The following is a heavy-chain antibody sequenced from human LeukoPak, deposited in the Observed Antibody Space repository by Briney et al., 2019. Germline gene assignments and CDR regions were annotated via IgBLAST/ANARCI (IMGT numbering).Heavy chain of an antibody. V-gene: IGHV3-23*01. CDR2: ISGSGGST. Sequence: GGSLRLSCAASGFTFSSYVMNWVRQAPGKGLEWVSTISGSGGSTYYADSVKGRFTISRDNSKNTLYLEMNSLRAEDTAIYYCAKESSSGCFNWGQGTLVSVSS. CDR3: AKESSSGCFN. D-gene: IGHD3-22*01. CDR1: GFTFSSYV. J-gene: IGHJ4*02.